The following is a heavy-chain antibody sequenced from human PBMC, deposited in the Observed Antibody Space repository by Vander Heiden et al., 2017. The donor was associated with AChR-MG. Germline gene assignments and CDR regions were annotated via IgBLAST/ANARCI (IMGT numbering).Heavy chain of an antibody. Sequence: EVQLLESGGGLVQPGVSLSLPCAPSGFTFSSYAMSWVRQAPGKGLEGVSAISGSGGRTYYADAGKGRFTISRDNAKNMLYLQMNRLSAEETAVYYCAKDVRRADKDWYFDLRGRGTLVTVSS. D-gene: IGHD3-10*02. CDR2: ISGSGGRT. CDR3: AKDVRRADKDWYFDL. CDR1: GFTFSSYA. V-gene: IGHV3-23*01. J-gene: IGHJ2*01.